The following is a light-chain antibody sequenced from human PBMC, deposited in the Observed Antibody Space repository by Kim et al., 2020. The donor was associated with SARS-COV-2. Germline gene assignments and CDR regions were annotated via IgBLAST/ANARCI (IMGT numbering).Light chain of an antibody. J-gene: IGKJ1*01. CDR2: GAS. Sequence: SPGKRGTLSCRASQSMSRSYLAWYQQKPGQAPRLLIYGASSRASGFPDRFSGSGSGTDFTLTIARLEPEDYAVYYCQHYGTSPWTFGQGTKVDIK. V-gene: IGKV3-20*01. CDR1: QSMSRSY. CDR3: QHYGTSPWT.